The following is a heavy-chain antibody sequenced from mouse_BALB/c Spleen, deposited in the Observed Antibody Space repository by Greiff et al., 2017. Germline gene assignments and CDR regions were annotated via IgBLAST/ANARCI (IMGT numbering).Heavy chain of an antibody. CDR2: INPYNDGT. V-gene: IGHV1-14*01. CDR3: AREEWLPQFAY. CDR1: GYTFTSYV. D-gene: IGHD2-2*01. Sequence: VQLQQSGPELVKPGASVKMSCKASGYTFTSYVMHWVKQKPGQGLEWIGYINPYNDGTKYNEKFKGKATLTSDKSSSTAYMELSSLTSEDSAVYYCAREEWLPQFAYWGQGTLVTVSA. J-gene: IGHJ3*01.